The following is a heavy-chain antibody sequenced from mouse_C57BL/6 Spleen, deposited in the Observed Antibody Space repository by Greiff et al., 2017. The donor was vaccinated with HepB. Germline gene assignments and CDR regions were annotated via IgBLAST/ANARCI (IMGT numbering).Heavy chain of an antibody. CDR2: ISYDGSN. D-gene: IGHD2-4*01. CDR3: ARAGYDYDGYYFDY. V-gene: IGHV3-6*01. J-gene: IGHJ2*01. CDR1: GYSITSGYY. Sequence: EVKLQESGPGLVKPSQSLSLTCSVTGYSITSGYYWNWIRQFPGNKLEWMGYISYDGSNNYNPSLKNRISITRDTPKNQFFLKLNSVTTEDTATYYCARAGYDYDGYYFDYWGQGTTLTVSS.